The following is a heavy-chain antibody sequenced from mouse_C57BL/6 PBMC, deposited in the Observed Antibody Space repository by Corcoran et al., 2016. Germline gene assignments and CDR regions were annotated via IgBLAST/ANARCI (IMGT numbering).Heavy chain of an antibody. CDR3: AREGTTVVATYWYFDG. V-gene: IGHV3-6*01. Sequence: DVQLQESGPGLVKPSQSLSLTCSVPGYSITSGYYWNWIRQFPGNKLEWMGYISYDGSNNYNPSLKNRISITRDTSKNQFFLKLNSVTTEDTNTYYCAREGTTVVATYWYFDGGGTGTTVTVSS. J-gene: IGHJ1*03. CDR2: ISYDGSN. CDR1: GYSITSGYY. D-gene: IGHD1-1*01.